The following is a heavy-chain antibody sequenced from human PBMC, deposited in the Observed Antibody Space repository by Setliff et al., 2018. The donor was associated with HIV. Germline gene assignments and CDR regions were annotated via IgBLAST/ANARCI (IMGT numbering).Heavy chain of an antibody. CDR2: INSASGGT. Sequence: ASVKVSCKASGYTFTDYYIHWVRQAPGRGLEWMGWINSASGGTNYAQNFQGRVTVTRDTSINTAYVELNSLKSDDTAVYYWARDYLHVFDIWGQGTMVTVSS. CDR1: GYTFTDYY. V-gene: IGHV1-2*02. CDR3: ARDYLHVFDI. J-gene: IGHJ3*02.